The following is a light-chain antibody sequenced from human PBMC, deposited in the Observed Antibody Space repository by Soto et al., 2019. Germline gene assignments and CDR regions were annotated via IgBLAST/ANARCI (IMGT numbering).Light chain of an antibody. J-gene: IGLJ2*01. CDR2: DFG. V-gene: IGLV2-14*01. Sequence: QSALTQPASVSGSPGQSITISCTGTSSDVGGYNYVSWYQQHPGKAPKLMIYDFGNRPLGVSDRFSGSKSGNTASLTISGLQAEDEADYYCSSYTSISTPVVFGGGTKLTVL. CDR1: SSDVGGYNY. CDR3: SSYTSISTPVV.